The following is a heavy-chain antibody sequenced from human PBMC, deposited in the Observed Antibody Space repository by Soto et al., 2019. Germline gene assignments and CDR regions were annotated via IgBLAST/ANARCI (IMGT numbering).Heavy chain of an antibody. CDR3: ARGYSGYEYGSFDY. V-gene: IGHV1-58*01. J-gene: IGHJ4*02. CDR1: GFTFTSSA. Sequence: SVKVSCKASGFTFTSSAVQWVRQARGQRLEWIGWIVVGSGNTNYAQKFQERVTITRDMSTSTAYMELSSLRSEDTAVYYCARGYSGYEYGSFDYWGQGTLVTVSS. CDR2: IVVGSGNT. D-gene: IGHD5-12*01.